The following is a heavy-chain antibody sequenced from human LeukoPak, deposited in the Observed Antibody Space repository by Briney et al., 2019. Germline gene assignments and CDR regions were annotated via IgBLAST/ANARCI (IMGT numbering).Heavy chain of an antibody. CDR3: AREWGIDY. CDR2: ISSSGSYI. D-gene: IGHD7-27*01. Sequence: GGSLRLSCAASGFTFSSYSMNWVRQAPGKGLEWVSSISSSGSYIYYADSVKGRFTISRDNAKNSLYLQMNSLRAEDTAVYYCAREWGIDYWGQGTLVTVSS. J-gene: IGHJ4*02. CDR1: GFTFSSYS. V-gene: IGHV3-21*01.